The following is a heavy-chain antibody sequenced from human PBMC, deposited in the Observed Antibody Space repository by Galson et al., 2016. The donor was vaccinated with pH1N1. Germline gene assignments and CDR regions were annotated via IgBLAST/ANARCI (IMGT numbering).Heavy chain of an antibody. CDR1: GFTFSSNA. CDR2: ISGSDTTI. V-gene: IGHV3-11*01. D-gene: IGHD3-10*01. Sequence: SLRLSCATSGFTFSSNAMSWIRQAPGEGLEWISYISGSDTTIYYADSVRGRFTISRDNAQNSLYLHMNSLRAEDTAVYYCARDHFGWAFDVWGQGTMVTVSP. CDR3: ARDHFGWAFDV. J-gene: IGHJ3*01.